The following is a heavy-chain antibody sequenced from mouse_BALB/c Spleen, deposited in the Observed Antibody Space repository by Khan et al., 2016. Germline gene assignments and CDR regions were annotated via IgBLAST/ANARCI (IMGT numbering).Heavy chain of an antibody. CDR3: ARAGYYGYLAY. V-gene: IGHV4-1*02. D-gene: IGHD1-1*01. Sequence: EVKLLESGGGLVQPGGSQKLSCAASGFDFSRYWMSWVRQAPGKGLEWIGEINPESSTINYTPFLKDKFIISRDNAKNTLCLQMSKVRSEDTALYYCARAGYYGYLAYWGQGTLVTVSA. J-gene: IGHJ3*01. CDR2: INPESSTI. CDR1: GFDFSRYW.